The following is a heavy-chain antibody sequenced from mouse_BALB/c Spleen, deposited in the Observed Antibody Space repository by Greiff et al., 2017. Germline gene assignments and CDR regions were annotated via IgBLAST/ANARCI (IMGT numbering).Heavy chain of an antibody. Sequence: DVKLVESGGDLVKPGGSLKLSCAASGFTFSSYGMSWVRQTPDKRLEWVATISSGGSYTYYPDSVKGRFTISRDNAKNTLYLQMSSLKSEDTAMYYGARLGRLLRRMDYWGQGTTVTVSS. CDR2: ISSGGSYT. D-gene: IGHD1-2*01. CDR1: GFTFSSYG. J-gene: IGHJ4*01. V-gene: IGHV5-6*02. CDR3: ARLGRLLRRMDY.